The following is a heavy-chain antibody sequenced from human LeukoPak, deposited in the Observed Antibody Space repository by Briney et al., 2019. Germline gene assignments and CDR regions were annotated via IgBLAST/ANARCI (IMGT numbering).Heavy chain of an antibody. CDR3: VRDSYGTS. CDR1: GFTFSSYS. V-gene: IGHV3-66*01. Sequence: GGSLRLSCAASGFTFSSYSMNWVRQAPGKGLEWVSIIYTGGNTYYADSVKGRFTISRDNSKNTLYLQINSLRDDDTAVYYCVRDSYGTSWGQGTLVTVSS. J-gene: IGHJ5*02. CDR2: IYTGGNT. D-gene: IGHD3-16*01.